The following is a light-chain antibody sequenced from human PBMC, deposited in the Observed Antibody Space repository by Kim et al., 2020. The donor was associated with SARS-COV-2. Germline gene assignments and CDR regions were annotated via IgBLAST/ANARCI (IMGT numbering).Light chain of an antibody. Sequence: DIQMTQSPSSLSASVGDRITITCRASQSIGTYLNWYQQKPGKAPKLLIYGASRLQTGVSARFSGSGSATDFTLTINSLQPGDFATYYCQQSNPMPPWTFGQGTKVDIK. V-gene: IGKV1-39*01. J-gene: IGKJ1*01. CDR3: QQSNPMPPWT. CDR1: QSIGTY. CDR2: GAS.